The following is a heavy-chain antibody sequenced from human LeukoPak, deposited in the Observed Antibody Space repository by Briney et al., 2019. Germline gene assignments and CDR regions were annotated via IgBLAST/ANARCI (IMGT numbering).Heavy chain of an antibody. J-gene: IGHJ4*02. D-gene: IGHD6-19*01. CDR3: AREKYSSGWYYFDY. CDR1: GYTFTSYG. V-gene: IGHV1-18*01. CDR2: ISAYNGNT. Sequence: ASVKVSCKASGYTFTSYGISWARQAPGQGLEWMGWISAYNGNTNYAQKLQGRVTMTTDTSTSTAYMELRSLRSDDTAVYYCAREKYSSGWYYFDYWGQGTLVTVSS.